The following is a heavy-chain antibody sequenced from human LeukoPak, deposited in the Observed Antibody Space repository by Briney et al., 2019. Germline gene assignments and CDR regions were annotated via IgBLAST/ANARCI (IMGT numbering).Heavy chain of an antibody. J-gene: IGHJ4*02. D-gene: IGHD3-9*01. CDR1: GYTFTSYG. Sequence: ASVKVSCKASGYTFTSYGISWVRQAPGQGLEWMGWISAYNGNTNYAQKLQGRVTMTTDTSTSTAYMELRSLRSDDTAVYYRARAIEGGYYDILTGYGYWGQGTLVTVSS. CDR2: ISAYNGNT. V-gene: IGHV1-18*01. CDR3: ARAIEGGYYDILTGYGY.